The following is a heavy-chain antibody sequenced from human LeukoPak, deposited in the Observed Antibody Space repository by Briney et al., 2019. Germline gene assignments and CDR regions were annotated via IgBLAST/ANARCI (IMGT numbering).Heavy chain of an antibody. CDR2: ISSGGSTT. CDR3: AKMGYYGDLSRFDP. D-gene: IGHD4-17*01. CDR1: GFTFSDYY. Sequence: PGGSLRLSCAASGFTFSDYYMSWIRQAPGKGLECVSHISSGGSTTNYADSVKGRFTISRDNAKNSLYLQMSSLRAEDTAVYYCAKMGYYGDLSRFDPWGQGTLVTVSS. V-gene: IGHV3-11*01. J-gene: IGHJ5*02.